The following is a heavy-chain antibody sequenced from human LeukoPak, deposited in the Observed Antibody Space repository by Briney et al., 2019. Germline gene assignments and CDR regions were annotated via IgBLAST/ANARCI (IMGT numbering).Heavy chain of an antibody. V-gene: IGHV3-74*01. CDR2: INSDGSSI. CDR1: GITFSSYW. CDR3: ARAPRDPYYYDTSGYLVS. Sequence: PGGSLRLSCAASGITFSSYWMHWVRQAPGQGLVWVSRINSDGSSINYADSVKGRFTISRDNAQNTLYLQMDSLRAEDTAVYYCARAPRDPYYYDTSGYLVSWGQGTLVAVSS. D-gene: IGHD3-22*01. J-gene: IGHJ5*02.